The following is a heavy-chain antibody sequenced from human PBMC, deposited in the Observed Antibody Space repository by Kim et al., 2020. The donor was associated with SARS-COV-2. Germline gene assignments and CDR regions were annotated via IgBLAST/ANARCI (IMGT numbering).Heavy chain of an antibody. CDR3: ARVRVSITMIVVVREPPDY. CDR2: ISSSGSTI. V-gene: IGHV3-11*01. J-gene: IGHJ4*02. Sequence: GGSLRISCAASGFTFSDYYMSWIRQAPGKGLEWVSYISSSGSTIYYADSVKGRFTISRDNAKNSLYLQMNSLRAEDTAVYYCARVRVSITMIVVVREPPDYWGPGTLVNVS. CDR1: GFTFSDYY. D-gene: IGHD3-22*01.